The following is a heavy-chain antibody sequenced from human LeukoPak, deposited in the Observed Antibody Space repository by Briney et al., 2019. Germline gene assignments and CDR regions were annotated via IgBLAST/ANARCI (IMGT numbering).Heavy chain of an antibody. CDR3: ARDQVGNFEYSSPDADC. J-gene: IGHJ4*02. V-gene: IGHV3-74*01. Sequence: GGSLRLSCAASGFTFSSYWMHWVRQAPGKGLLWVSRINTIGSSTSYADSVKGRFTISRDNAKNTLYLQMNSLRAEDTAVYYCARDQVGNFEYSSPDADCWGQGTLVTVSS. CDR2: INTIGSST. D-gene: IGHD6-6*01. CDR1: GFTFSSYW.